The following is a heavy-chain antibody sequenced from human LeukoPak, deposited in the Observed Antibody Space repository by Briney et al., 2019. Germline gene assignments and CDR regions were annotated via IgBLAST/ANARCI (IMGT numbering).Heavy chain of an antibody. J-gene: IGHJ4*02. CDR1: GGSISNYY. CDR3: ARGFASSWYYFDY. V-gene: IGHV4-4*07. CDR2: IYTSGST. Sequence: PSETLSLTCTVSGGSISNYYWSWIRQPAGKGLEWIGRIYTSGSTNYNPSLKSRVIMSVDTSKNQFSLKLGSVTAADTAVYYCARGFASSWYYFDYWGQGTLVTVSS. D-gene: IGHD6-13*01.